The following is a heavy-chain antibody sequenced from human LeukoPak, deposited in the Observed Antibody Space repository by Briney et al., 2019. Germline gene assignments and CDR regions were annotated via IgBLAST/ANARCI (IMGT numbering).Heavy chain of an antibody. CDR3: ARSYYYDSSGYGMDV. Sequence: PGGSLRLSCAASGFTFSSYWMHWVRQAPGKGLVWVSRIDSDGSSTSYADSVKGRFTISRDNAKNTLYLQMNSLRAEDTAVYYCARSYYYDSSGYGMDVWGQGTTVTVSS. V-gene: IGHV3-74*01. D-gene: IGHD3-22*01. CDR1: GFTFSSYW. J-gene: IGHJ6*02. CDR2: IDSDGSST.